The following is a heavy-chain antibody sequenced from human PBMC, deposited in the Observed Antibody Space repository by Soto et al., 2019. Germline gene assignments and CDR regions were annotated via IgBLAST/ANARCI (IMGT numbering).Heavy chain of an antibody. V-gene: IGHV1-69*13. CDR2: IIPIFGTA. CDR1: GGTFSSYA. D-gene: IGHD4-17*01. J-gene: IGHJ6*02. Sequence: GASVKVSCKASGGTFSSYAISWVRQAPGQGLEWMGGIIPIFGTANYAQKFQGRVTITADESTSTAYMELSSLRSEDTAVYYCARDQGGYGDYYNYYYGMDVWGQGTTVTVSS. CDR3: ARDQGGYGDYYNYYYGMDV.